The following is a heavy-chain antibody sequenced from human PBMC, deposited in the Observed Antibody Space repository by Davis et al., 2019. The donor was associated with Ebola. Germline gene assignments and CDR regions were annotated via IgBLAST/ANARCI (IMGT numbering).Heavy chain of an antibody. CDR3: ARVGSIAVAPDY. V-gene: IGHV4-39*07. CDR1: GGSISSSSYY. CDR2: IYYSGST. J-gene: IGHJ4*02. D-gene: IGHD6-19*01. Sequence: SETLSLTCTVSGGSISSSSYYWGWIRQPPGKGLEWIGSIYYSGSTYYNPSLKSRVTISVDTSKNQFSLKLSSVTAADTAVYYCARVGSIAVAPDYWGQGTLATVSS.